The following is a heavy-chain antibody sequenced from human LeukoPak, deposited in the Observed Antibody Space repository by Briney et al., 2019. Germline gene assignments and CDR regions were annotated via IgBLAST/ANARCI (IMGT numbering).Heavy chain of an antibody. CDR2: INHSGST. V-gene: IGHV4-34*01. Sequence: SETLSLTCAVYGGSFSGYYWSWLRQPPGKGLEWIGEINHSGSTNYNPSLKSRVTISVDTSKNQFSLKLSSVTAADTAVYYCARDIKYYDSSGYYDYWGQGTLVTVSS. J-gene: IGHJ4*02. CDR1: GGSFSGYY. CDR3: ARDIKYYDSSGYYDY. D-gene: IGHD3-22*01.